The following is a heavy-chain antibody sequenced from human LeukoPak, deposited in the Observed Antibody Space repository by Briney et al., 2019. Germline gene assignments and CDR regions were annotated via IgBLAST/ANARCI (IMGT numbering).Heavy chain of an antibody. J-gene: IGHJ4*02. CDR2: INHSGST. CDR3: ANVEFFDY. CDR1: GGSFSGYY. Sequence: NPSETLSLTCAVYGGSFSGYYWSWIRQPPGRGLGWIGEINHSGSTNYNPSLKSRVTISVDTSKNQFSLKLSSVTAADTAVYYCANVEFFDYWGQGTLVTVSS. D-gene: IGHD3-10*01. V-gene: IGHV4-34*01.